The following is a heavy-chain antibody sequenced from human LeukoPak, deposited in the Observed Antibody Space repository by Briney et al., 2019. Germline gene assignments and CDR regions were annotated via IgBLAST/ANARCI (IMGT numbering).Heavy chain of an antibody. CDR2: IGGSGDTT. CDR1: GFTFSSHG. V-gene: IGHV3-23*01. D-gene: IGHD4-17*01. CDR3: AKDKEGGVTTTFH. Sequence: GGSLRLSCLTSGFTFSSHGMSWVRQAPGKGLEWVSSIGGSGDTTYYADSVKGRFTISRDNSKNTLYLNMNSLSPEDTGLYYCAKDKEGGVTTTFHWGQGTLVTVSS. J-gene: IGHJ4*02.